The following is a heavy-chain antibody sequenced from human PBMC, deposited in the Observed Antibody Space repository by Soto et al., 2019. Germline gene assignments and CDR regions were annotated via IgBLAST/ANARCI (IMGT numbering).Heavy chain of an antibody. D-gene: IGHD5-18*01. CDR1: GYTLTELS. CDR2: FDPEDGET. Sequence: ASVKVSCKVSGYTLTELSMHWVRQAPGKGLEWMGGFDPEDGETIYAQKFQGRVTMTEDTSTDTAYMELSSLRSEDTAVYYCATVTRIQLWFGFDPWGQGTLVTVSS. V-gene: IGHV1-24*01. CDR3: ATVTRIQLWFGFDP. J-gene: IGHJ5*02.